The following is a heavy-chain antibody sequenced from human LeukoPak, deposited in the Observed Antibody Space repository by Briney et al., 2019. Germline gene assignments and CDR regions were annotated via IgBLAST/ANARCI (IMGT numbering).Heavy chain of an antibody. CDR2: MNPNSGNT. Sequence: SVKVSCKVSGYTLTELSMHWVRQATGQGLEWMGWMNPNSGNTGYAQKFQGRVTITRNTSISTAYMELSSLRSEDTAVYYCASGWSGHDAFDIWGQGTMVTVSS. V-gene: IGHV1-8*03. CDR3: ASGWSGHDAFDI. J-gene: IGHJ3*02. CDR1: GYTLTELS. D-gene: IGHD1-14*01.